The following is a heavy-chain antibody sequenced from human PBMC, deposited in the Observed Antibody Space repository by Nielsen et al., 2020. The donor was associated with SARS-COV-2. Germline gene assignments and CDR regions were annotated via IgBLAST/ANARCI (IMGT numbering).Heavy chain of an antibody. CDR2: IYYSGST. J-gene: IGHJ4*02. CDR1: GGSISSGGYY. CDR3: ARAVVLEWLLYEKYYFDY. D-gene: IGHD3-3*01. Sequence: SETLSLTCTVSGGSISSGGYYWSWIRQHPGKGLEWIGYIYYSGSTYYNPSLKSRVTISVDTSKNQFSLKLSSVTAADTAVYYCARAVVLEWLLYEKYYFDYWGQGTLVTVSS. V-gene: IGHV4-31*03.